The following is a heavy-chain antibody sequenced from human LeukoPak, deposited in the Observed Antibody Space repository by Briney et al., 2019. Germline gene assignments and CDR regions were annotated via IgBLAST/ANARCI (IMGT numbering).Heavy chain of an antibody. CDR3: AKDQTVTEGWFDP. D-gene: IGHD4-17*01. CDR2: INSDATST. Sequence: GGSLRLSCAASGFTFSSYWMHWVRQAPGKGLVWVSRINSDATSTSYPDSVKGRFTISRDNAKNTLYLQMNSLRAEDTAVYYCAKDQTVTEGWFDPWGQGTLVTVSS. CDR1: GFTFSSYW. V-gene: IGHV3-74*01. J-gene: IGHJ5*02.